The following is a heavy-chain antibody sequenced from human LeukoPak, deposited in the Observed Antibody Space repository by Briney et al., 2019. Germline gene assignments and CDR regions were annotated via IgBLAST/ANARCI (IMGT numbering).Heavy chain of an antibody. Sequence: ASVKVSCKASGYTFTSYYMHWVRQAPGQGLEWMGWINPNSGGTNYAQKFQGRVTMTRDTSISTAYMELSRLRSDDTAVYYCAREVVPAAPHWFDPWGQGTLVTVSS. CDR2: INPNSGGT. CDR3: AREVVPAAPHWFDP. J-gene: IGHJ5*02. CDR1: GYTFTSYY. V-gene: IGHV1-2*02. D-gene: IGHD2-2*01.